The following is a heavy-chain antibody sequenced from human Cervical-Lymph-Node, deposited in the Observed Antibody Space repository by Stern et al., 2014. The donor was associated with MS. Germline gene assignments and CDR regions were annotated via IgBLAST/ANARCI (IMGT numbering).Heavy chain of an antibody. J-gene: IGHJ4*02. CDR1: GGSVSSDAFY. V-gene: IGHV4-61*08. CDR2: IYHSGSS. Sequence: QVQLQESGPGLVKPSETLSLTCTVSGGSVSSDAFYWSWIPQSPGNGLEWIGYIYHSGSSSYNPSLKSRVTMSVDTSKNQFSLRLTSVTAADTAVYYCGKQVREWGRGTLVTVSS. CDR3: GKQVRE.